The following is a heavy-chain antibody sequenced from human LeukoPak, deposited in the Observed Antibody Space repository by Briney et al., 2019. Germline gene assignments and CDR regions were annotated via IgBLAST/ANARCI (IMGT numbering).Heavy chain of an antibody. V-gene: IGHV1-2*02. Sequence: ASVKVSCKASGYTFTGYYMHWVRQAPGQGLEWMGWINPNSGGTNYAQKFQSRVTMTRDTSISTAYMELSRLRSDDTAVYYCARVARGIAVAGTFSDYWGQGTLVTVSS. CDR3: ARVARGIAVAGTFSDY. D-gene: IGHD6-19*01. CDR1: GYTFTGYY. CDR2: INPNSGGT. J-gene: IGHJ4*02.